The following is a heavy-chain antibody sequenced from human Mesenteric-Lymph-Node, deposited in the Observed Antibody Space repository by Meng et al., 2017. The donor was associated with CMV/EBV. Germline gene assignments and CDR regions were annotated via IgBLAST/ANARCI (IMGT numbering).Heavy chain of an antibody. Sequence: GESLKISCTASGFTFGDYAMSWVRQAPGKGLEWVGFIRSKAYGGTTEYAASVKGRFTISRDDSKSIAYLQMNSLKTEDTAVYYCTSHKRVGATRDFDYWGQGTLVTVSS. CDR2: IRSKAYGGTT. J-gene: IGHJ4*02. D-gene: IGHD1-26*01. V-gene: IGHV3-49*04. CDR3: TSHKRVGATRDFDY. CDR1: GFTFGDYA.